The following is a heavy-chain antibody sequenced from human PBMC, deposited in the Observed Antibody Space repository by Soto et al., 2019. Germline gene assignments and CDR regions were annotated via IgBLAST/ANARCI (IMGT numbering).Heavy chain of an antibody. J-gene: IGHJ4*02. Sequence: QVQLVQSGAEVKKPGASVKVSYKASGYTFTSYYMHWVRQAPGQGLEWMGIINPSGGSTSYEQKFQGRVTMTRDTSTSTVYMELSSLRSEHTAVYYCASTNSINYYGSGPPWLDYWGQGTLVTVSS. D-gene: IGHD3-10*01. CDR1: GYTFTSYY. V-gene: IGHV1-46*01. CDR2: INPSGGST. CDR3: ASTNSINYYGSGPPWLDY.